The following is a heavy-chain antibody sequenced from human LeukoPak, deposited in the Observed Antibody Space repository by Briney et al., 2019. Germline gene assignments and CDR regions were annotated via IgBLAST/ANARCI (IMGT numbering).Heavy chain of an antibody. V-gene: IGHV3-15*01. J-gene: IGHJ3*02. D-gene: IGHD1-26*01. CDR2: FKSKAAGGTT. CDR3: TRGAPQADVFDI. CDR1: GFTFSVTW. Sequence: GGSLRLSCPASGFTFSVTWMSWVRQAPGRGLEWVGRFKSKAAGGTTDYAAPVAGRFTISRDDSKNMLYLQMNSLKTEDTAVYYCTRGAPQADVFDIWGQGTMVTVSS.